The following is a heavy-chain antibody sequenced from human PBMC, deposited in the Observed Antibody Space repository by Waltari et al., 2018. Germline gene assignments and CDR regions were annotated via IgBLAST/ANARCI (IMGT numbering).Heavy chain of an antibody. Sequence: QGTGKGLEWVGVISYDGSKKYYVDSVKGRFTISRDNSKNTLYLQMNSLRAEDTAVYYCARAHIVVVPAAMLGLGDYWGQGTLVTVSS. J-gene: IGHJ4*02. CDR2: ISYDGSKK. CDR3: ARAHIVVVPAAMLGLGDY. V-gene: IGHV3-30*04. D-gene: IGHD2-2*01.